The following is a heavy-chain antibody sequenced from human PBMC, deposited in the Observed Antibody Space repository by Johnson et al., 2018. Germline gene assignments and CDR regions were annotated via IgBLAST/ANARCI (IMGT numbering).Heavy chain of an antibody. V-gene: IGHV3-9*01. D-gene: IGHD3-10*01. CDR2: ISWNSGSI. CDR1: GFTFDDYA. Sequence: VQLVQSGGGLVQPGRSLRLSCAASGFTFDDYAMHWVRQAPGKGLEWVSGISWNSGSIGYADSVKGRFPIPRDNAKNSLYLQMNSLRAEDTALYYCAKEGWFGGNYYYYYMDVWGKGTTVTVSS. J-gene: IGHJ6*03. CDR3: AKEGWFGGNYYYYYMDV.